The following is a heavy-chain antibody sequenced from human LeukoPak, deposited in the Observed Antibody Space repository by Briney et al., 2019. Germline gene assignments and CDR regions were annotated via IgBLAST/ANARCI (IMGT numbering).Heavy chain of an antibody. Sequence: GGSLRLSCAASGFTFDDYGMSWVRQAPGKGLEWVSGINWNGGITGYADSVKGRFTISRDNAKNSLYLQMNSLRAEDTALYHCARGDSSGWYSVFDYWGQGTLVTVSS. V-gene: IGHV3-20*01. CDR2: INWNGGIT. CDR3: ARGDSSGWYSVFDY. J-gene: IGHJ4*02. CDR1: GFTFDDYG. D-gene: IGHD6-19*01.